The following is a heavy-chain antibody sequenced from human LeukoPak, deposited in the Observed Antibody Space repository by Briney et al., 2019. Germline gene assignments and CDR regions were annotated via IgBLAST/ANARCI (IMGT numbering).Heavy chain of an antibody. D-gene: IGHD3-3*01. V-gene: IGHV4-39*01. CDR3: ARRGLRFLESVKYSWFDP. CDR2: IYYSGST. CDR1: GGSISSSSYY. Sequence: PSETLSLTCTVSGGSISSSSYYWGWIRQPPGKGLEWIGSIYYSGSTYYNPSLKSRVTISVDTSKNQFSLKLSSVTAADTAIYFCARRGLRFLESVKYSWFDPWGQGTLVTVSS. J-gene: IGHJ5*02.